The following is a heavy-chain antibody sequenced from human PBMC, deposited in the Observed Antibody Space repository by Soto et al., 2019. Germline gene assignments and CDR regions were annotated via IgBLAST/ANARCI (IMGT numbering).Heavy chain of an antibody. CDR3: AKDPSGGYCSGGSCYGMDV. CDR1: GFTFSSYA. D-gene: IGHD2-15*01. CDR2: ISGSGGST. Sequence: PGGSLRLSCAASGFTFSSYAMSWVRQAPGKGLEWVSAISGSGGSTYYADSVKGRFTISRDNSKNTLYLQMNSLRAEDTAVYYCAKDPSGGYCSGGSCYGMDVWGQGTTVTVSS. V-gene: IGHV3-23*01. J-gene: IGHJ6*02.